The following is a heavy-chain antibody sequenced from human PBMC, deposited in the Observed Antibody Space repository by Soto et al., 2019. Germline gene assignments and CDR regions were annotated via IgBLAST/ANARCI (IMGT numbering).Heavy chain of an antibody. Sequence: ASVKVSCKASGYTFTSYGISWVRQAPGQGLEWMGWISAYNGNTNYAQKLQGRVTMTTDTSTSTAYVELRSLRSDDTAVYYCARDELWFGELLSAFDIWGQGTMVTVSS. J-gene: IGHJ3*02. CDR2: ISAYNGNT. V-gene: IGHV1-18*01. CDR3: ARDELWFGELLSAFDI. D-gene: IGHD3-10*01. CDR1: GYTFTSYG.